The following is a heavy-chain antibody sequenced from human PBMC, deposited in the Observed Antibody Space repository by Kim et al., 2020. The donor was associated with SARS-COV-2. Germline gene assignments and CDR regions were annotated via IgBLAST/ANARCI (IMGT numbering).Heavy chain of an antibody. D-gene: IGHD3-22*01. CDR3: ATLDSSGYYKEYYFDY. V-gene: IGHV1-24*01. CDR2: FDPEDGET. J-gene: IGHJ4*02. CDR1: GYTLTELS. Sequence: ASVKVSCMVSGYTLTELSMHWVRQAPGKGLEWMGGFDPEDGETIYAQKFQGRVTMTEDTSTDTAYMELSSLRSEDTAVYYCATLDSSGYYKEYYFDYWGQGTLVTVSS.